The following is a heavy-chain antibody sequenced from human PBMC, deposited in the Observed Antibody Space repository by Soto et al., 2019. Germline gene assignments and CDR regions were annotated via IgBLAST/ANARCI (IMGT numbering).Heavy chain of an antibody. D-gene: IGHD3-3*01. Sequence: SETLSLTCTVSGGSISSYYWSWIRQPPGKGLEWIGYIYYSGSTNYNPSLRSRVTISVDTSKNQFSLKLSSVTAADTAVYYCASTDVLRFLEWLPPFDYWGQGTLVTVSS. J-gene: IGHJ4*02. CDR1: GGSISSYY. CDR3: ASTDVLRFLEWLPPFDY. CDR2: IYYSGST. V-gene: IGHV4-59*01.